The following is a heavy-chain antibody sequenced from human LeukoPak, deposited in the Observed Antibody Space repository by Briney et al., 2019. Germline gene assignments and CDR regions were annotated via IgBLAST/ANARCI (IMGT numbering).Heavy chain of an antibody. V-gene: IGHV4-39*07. CDR1: GGSISSSSYY. Sequence: SETLSLTCTVSGGSISSSSYYWGWIRQPPGKGLEWIGSIYYSGSTYYNPSLKSRVTISVDTSKNQFSLKLSSVTAADTAVYYCARGGPSYYDYRSRFVFDPWGQGTLVTVSS. CDR3: ARGGPSYYDYRSRFVFDP. J-gene: IGHJ5*02. CDR2: IYYSGST. D-gene: IGHD3-3*01.